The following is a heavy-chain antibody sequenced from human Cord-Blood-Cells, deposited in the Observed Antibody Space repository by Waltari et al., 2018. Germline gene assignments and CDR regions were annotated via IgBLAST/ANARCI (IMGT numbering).Heavy chain of an antibody. CDR1: GFPFSSYE. J-gene: IGHJ4*02. D-gene: IGHD3-16*01. V-gene: IGHV3-48*03. CDR2: ISSSGRTI. CDR3: ARWRGIYFDY. Sequence: EVQLVESGGGLVQPGGSLRLSCAASGFPFSSYEMNWVSQAPGKGLEWVSYISSSGRTIYYADSVKGRFTIARDNAKNSLYLQMNSLRAEDTAVYYCARWRGIYFDYWGQGTLVTVSS.